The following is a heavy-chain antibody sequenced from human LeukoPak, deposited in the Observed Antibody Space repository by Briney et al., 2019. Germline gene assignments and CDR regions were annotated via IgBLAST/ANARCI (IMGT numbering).Heavy chain of an antibody. CDR1: GFTFSSYA. CDR3: ARDRGYCSSTSCYKGSYFDY. D-gene: IGHD2-2*02. J-gene: IGHJ4*02. CDR2: IWYGGSNK. Sequence: PGGSLRLSCAASGFTFSSYAMSWVRQAPGKGLEWVAVIWYGGSNKYYADSVKGRFTISRDNSKNTLYLQMNSLRAEDTAVYYCARDRGYCSSTSCYKGSYFDYWGQGTLVTVSS. V-gene: IGHV3-33*08.